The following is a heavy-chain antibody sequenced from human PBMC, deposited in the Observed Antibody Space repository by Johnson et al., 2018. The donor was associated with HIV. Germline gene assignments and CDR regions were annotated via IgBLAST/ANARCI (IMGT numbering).Heavy chain of an antibody. Sequence: VQLVESGGGVVQPGRSLRLSCAASGFTFSSYGMHWVRQAPGKGLEWVAVISYDGSNKYYADSVKGRFTISRDNSKNTLYVQMNSLRAEDTAVYYCAKWGWEATVTNDAFDIWGQGTMVTVYS. D-gene: IGHD4-17*01. V-gene: IGHV3-30*18. CDR2: ISYDGSNK. J-gene: IGHJ3*02. CDR1: GFTFSSYG. CDR3: AKWGWEATVTNDAFDI.